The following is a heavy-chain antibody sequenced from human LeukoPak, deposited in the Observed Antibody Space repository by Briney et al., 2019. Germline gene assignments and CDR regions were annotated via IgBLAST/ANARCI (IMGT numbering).Heavy chain of an antibody. D-gene: IGHD3-22*01. CDR2: ISSSGST. J-gene: IGHJ3*02. CDR1: GDSISSGDYY. Sequence: PSETLSLTCTVSGDSISSGDYYWSWIRQPAGKGLERIGRISSSGSTNYNPSLKSRVTISVDTSKNQFSLKLSSVTAADTAVYFCARGPYSYDSSGAFDIWGQGTMDTVSS. CDR3: ARGPYSYDSSGAFDI. V-gene: IGHV4-61*02.